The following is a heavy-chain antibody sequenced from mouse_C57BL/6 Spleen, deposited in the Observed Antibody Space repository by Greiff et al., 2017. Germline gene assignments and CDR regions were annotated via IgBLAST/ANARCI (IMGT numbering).Heavy chain of an antibody. J-gene: IGHJ2*01. CDR2: FHPYNDDT. CDR1: GYTFTTYP. CDR3: ARGGVDFDY. Sequence: VQLQQSGAELVKPGASVKMSCKASGYTFTTYPIEWMKQNHGKSLAWIGNFHPYNDDTKYNEKFKGKATFTVETASITVYLALSRLTSDDSAVYYCARGGVDFDYWGQGTTLTVSS. V-gene: IGHV1-47*01.